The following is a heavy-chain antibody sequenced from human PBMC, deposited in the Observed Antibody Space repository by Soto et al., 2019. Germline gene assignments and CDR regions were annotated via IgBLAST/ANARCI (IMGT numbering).Heavy chain of an antibody. CDR1: GYTFTSYD. CDR2: MNPNSGNT. V-gene: IGHV1-8*01. Sequence: ASVKVSCKASGYTFTSYDINWVRQATGQGLEWMGWMNPNSGNTGYAQKFQGRVTMTRNTSISTAYMELSSLRSDDTAVYYCARGSGITIFGVVPDWFDPWGQGTLVTVSS. D-gene: IGHD3-3*01. J-gene: IGHJ5*02. CDR3: ARGSGITIFGVVPDWFDP.